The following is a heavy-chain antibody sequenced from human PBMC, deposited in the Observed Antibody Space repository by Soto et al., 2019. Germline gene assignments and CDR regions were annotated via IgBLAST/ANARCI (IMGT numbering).Heavy chain of an antibody. CDR3: ARDRSSSWPKDPDAFDI. Sequence: QVQLVQSGAEVKKPGSSVKVSCKASGGTFSSYAISWVQQAPGHGLEWMGGIIPIFGTANYAQKFQGRVTITADESTSTAYMELSSLRSEDTAVYYCARDRSSSWPKDPDAFDIWGQGTMVTVSS. CDR2: IIPIFGTA. CDR1: GGTFSSYA. J-gene: IGHJ3*02. V-gene: IGHV1-69*12. D-gene: IGHD6-13*01.